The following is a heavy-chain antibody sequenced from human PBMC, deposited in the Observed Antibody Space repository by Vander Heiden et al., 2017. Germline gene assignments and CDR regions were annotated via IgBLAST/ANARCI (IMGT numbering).Heavy chain of an antibody. CDR2: ISGSGGST. CDR1: GFTFSSYA. Sequence: EVQLLESGGGLVQSGGSLRLSCPAPGFTFSSYAMGWVRQAPGKGLEWVSAISGSGGSTYYADSVKGRFTISRDNSKNTLYLQMNGLRAEDTAVYYCANFRTYYFDYWGQGTLVTVSS. CDR3: ANFRTYYFDY. V-gene: IGHV3-23*01. J-gene: IGHJ4*02. D-gene: IGHD1-7*01.